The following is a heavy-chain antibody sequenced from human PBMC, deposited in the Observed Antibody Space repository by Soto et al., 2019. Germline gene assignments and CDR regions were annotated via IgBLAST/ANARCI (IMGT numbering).Heavy chain of an antibody. V-gene: IGHV4-39*01. D-gene: IGHD3-9*01. Sequence: QLQESGPGLVKPSETLSLTCSVSGDSINSDKYYWGWIRQPPGKGLEWIGSIYYRGNTYYNPSLQTRVTISLDKSKSQFSLRLNSVTAADSAVYFCARLEGLATISYYFDFWGHGAQVTVSS. CDR3: ARLEGLATISYYFDF. J-gene: IGHJ4*01. CDR1: GDSINSDKYY. CDR2: IYYRGNT.